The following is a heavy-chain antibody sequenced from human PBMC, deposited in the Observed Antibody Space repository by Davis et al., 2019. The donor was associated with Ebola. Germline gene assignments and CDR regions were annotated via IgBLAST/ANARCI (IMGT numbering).Heavy chain of an antibody. Sequence: PSETLSLTCTVSGGSISSYYWSWIRQPPGKGLEWIGYIYYSGSTNYNPSLKSRVTISVDTSKNQFSLKLSSVTAADTAVYYCARRSAGDDYSNYFDYWGQGTLVTVSS. V-gene: IGHV4-59*01. J-gene: IGHJ4*02. CDR3: ARRSAGDDYSNYFDY. CDR1: GGSISSYY. D-gene: IGHD4-11*01. CDR2: IYYSGST.